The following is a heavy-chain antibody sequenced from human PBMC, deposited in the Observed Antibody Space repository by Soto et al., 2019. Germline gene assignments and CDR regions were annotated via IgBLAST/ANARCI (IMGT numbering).Heavy chain of an antibody. Sequence: GGSLRLSCAASGFTFSSYGMHWVRQAPGKGLEWVEVIWYDGSNKYYADSVKGRFNIPRDNSKNTRYLQMNSLRAEDTAVYYCARDASSWYQNPRFDYWGQGTLVTVSS. CDR1: GFTFSSYG. CDR2: IWYDGSNK. D-gene: IGHD6-13*01. J-gene: IGHJ4*02. CDR3: ARDASSWYQNPRFDY. V-gene: IGHV3-33*01.